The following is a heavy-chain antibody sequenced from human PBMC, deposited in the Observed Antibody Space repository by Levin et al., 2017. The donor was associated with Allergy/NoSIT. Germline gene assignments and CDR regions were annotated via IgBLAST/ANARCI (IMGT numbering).Heavy chain of an antibody. V-gene: IGHV3-30-3*01. Sequence: LSLTCAASGFTFSSYAMHWVRQAPGKGLEWVAVISYDGSNKYYADSVKGRFTISRDNSKNTLYLQMNSLRAEDTAVYYCARDRYSSSSRSFDYWGQGTLVTVSS. CDR3: ARDRYSSSSRSFDY. CDR1: GFTFSSYA. D-gene: IGHD6-6*01. J-gene: IGHJ4*02. CDR2: ISYDGSNK.